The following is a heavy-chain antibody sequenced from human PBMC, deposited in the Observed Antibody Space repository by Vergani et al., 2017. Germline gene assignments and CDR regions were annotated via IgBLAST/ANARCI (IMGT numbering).Heavy chain of an antibody. V-gene: IGHV3-30*04. CDR1: GFTFSNYA. Sequence: QVQLVESGGGVVQPGRSLRLSCAASGFTFSNYAMHWVRQAPGKGLEWVAVISYDGSSKYYADSVKGRFTISRDNSKNTLYLQMSSLRADDTAVYYCARHQRLDYWGQGTLVTVSS. D-gene: IGHD6-25*01. CDR2: ISYDGSSK. CDR3: ARHQRLDY. J-gene: IGHJ4*02.